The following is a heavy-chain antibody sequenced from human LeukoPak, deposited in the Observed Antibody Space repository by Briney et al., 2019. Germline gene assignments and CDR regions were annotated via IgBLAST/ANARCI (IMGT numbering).Heavy chain of an antibody. J-gene: IGHJ4*02. D-gene: IGHD3-10*01. CDR3: ARGIGFGELLYFDY. V-gene: IGHV4-39*07. CDR2: IYYSGST. Sequence: PSETLSLTCPVSGVSITSRSYYWGWIRQPPGKGLEWIGNIYYSGSTHYNPSLKSRVTISVDTFKNQFSLKLSSVTAADTAVYYCARGIGFGELLYFDYWGQGTLVTVSS. CDR1: GVSITSRSYY.